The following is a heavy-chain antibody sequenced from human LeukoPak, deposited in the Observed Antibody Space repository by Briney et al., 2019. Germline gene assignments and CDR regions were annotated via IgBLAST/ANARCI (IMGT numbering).Heavy chain of an antibody. V-gene: IGHV1-69*13. J-gene: IGHJ3*02. Sequence: SVKVSCKASGYTFTSYDINWVRQATGQGLEWMGGIIPIFGTVNYGQKFQGRVTVTADESTSTAYMELSSLRSEDTAVYYCARDNGQIFDSNRFAFDIWGQGTMVTVSS. D-gene: IGHD3-22*01. CDR3: ARDNGQIFDSNRFAFDI. CDR1: GYTFTSYD. CDR2: IIPIFGTV.